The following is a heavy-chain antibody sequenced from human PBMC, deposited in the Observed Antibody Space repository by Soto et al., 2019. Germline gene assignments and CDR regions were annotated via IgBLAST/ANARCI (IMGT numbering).Heavy chain of an antibody. V-gene: IGHV3-23*01. CDR2: ITGTDNT. CDR1: GFTFTHYA. CDR3: AKVPWGSSRTGGFDY. J-gene: IGHJ4*02. D-gene: IGHD6-6*01. Sequence: EVQLLESGGDLVQPGGSLRLSCVVSGFTFTHYAMNWVRQAPGKGLEWVSAITGTDNTYYAASVQGRFTISRDSFESTIYLQMNSLKAEDTAVYYCAKVPWGSSRTGGFDYWGQGTLVTVSS.